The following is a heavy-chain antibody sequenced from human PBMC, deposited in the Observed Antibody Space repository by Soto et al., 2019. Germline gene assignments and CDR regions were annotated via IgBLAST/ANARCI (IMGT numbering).Heavy chain of an antibody. Sequence: QVQLVESGGGVVQPGRSLRLSCAASGFTFSSYAMHWVRQAPGKGLEWVAVISYDGSNKYYADSVKGRFTISRDNSKNTMYLQMNSLRAEDTAVYYCARDHRRSGITIVGVVIKSFDYWGQGTLVTVSS. CDR2: ISYDGSNK. D-gene: IGHD3-3*01. V-gene: IGHV3-30-3*01. CDR1: GFTFSSYA. CDR3: ARDHRRSGITIVGVVIKSFDY. J-gene: IGHJ4*02.